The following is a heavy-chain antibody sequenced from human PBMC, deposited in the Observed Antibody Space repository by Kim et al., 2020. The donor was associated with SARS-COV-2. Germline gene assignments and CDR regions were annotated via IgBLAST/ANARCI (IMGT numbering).Heavy chain of an antibody. CDR2: ISWNSGSI. CDR1: GFTFDDYA. J-gene: IGHJ4*02. V-gene: IGHV3-9*01. D-gene: IGHD3-16*01. CDR3: AKGGGDGYNTGDFDY. Sequence: GGSLRLSCAASGFTFDDYAMHWVRQAPGKGLEWVSGISWNSGSIDYADSVKGRFTISRDNAKNSLYLQMNSLRAEDTALYYCAKGGGDGYNTGDFDYWGQGTLLT.